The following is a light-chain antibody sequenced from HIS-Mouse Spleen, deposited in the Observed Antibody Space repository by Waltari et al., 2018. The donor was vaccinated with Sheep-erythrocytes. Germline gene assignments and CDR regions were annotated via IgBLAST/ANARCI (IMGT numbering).Light chain of an antibody. J-gene: IGLJ2*01. CDR2: QDS. CDR3: QAWDSSTAV. Sequence: SYELTQPPSVSVSPVQTASIPCSGDTLGDKYACWYQQKPGQSPVLVIYQDSKRPSGIPERFSGSNSGNTATLTISGTQAMDEADYYCQAWDSSTAVFGGGTKLTVL. CDR1: TLGDKY. V-gene: IGLV3-1*01.